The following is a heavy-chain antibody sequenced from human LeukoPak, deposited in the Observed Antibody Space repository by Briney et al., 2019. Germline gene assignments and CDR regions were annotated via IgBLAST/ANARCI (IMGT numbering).Heavy chain of an antibody. V-gene: IGHV3-49*03. CDR1: GFTFGDYA. CDR2: IRSKAYGGTT. Sequence: GGSLRLSCTASGFTFGDYAMSWFRQAPGKGLEWVGFIRSKAYGGTTEYAASVKGRFTISRDDSKSIAYLQMNSLKTEDTAVYYCTRDRDYGDYAPYYWGQGTLVTVSS. D-gene: IGHD4-17*01. J-gene: IGHJ4*02. CDR3: TRDRDYGDYAPYY.